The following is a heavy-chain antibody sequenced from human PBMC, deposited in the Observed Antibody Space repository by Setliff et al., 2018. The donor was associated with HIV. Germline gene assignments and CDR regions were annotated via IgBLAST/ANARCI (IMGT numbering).Heavy chain of an antibody. V-gene: IGHV3-9*01. Sequence: HPGGSLRLSCAASGFTFDDYGMTWVRQAPGKGLEWVSGINWNSDNIGYAGSVKGRFTISRDNAKNSLYLQMNSLRRENTALYYCAKSPNRYSPLDWFDPWGQGTLVTASS. CDR3: AKSPNRYSPLDWFDP. D-gene: IGHD5-18*01. CDR2: INWNSDNI. J-gene: IGHJ5*02. CDR1: GFTFDDYG.